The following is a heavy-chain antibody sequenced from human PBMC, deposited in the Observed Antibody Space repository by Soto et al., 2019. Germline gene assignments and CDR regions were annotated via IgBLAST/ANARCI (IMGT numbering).Heavy chain of an antibody. V-gene: IGHV6-1*01. D-gene: IGHD5-12*01. CDR1: GDSVSSNTAS. Sequence: SQPLSLTCAISGDSVSSNTASWNWIRQSPSRGLEWLGRTYFRSKWYNDYAVSVKSRIIINPDTSNTQFSLQLNSVTPEDTAVYFCAKGDNLGPKTGYAFDPWGQG. CDR3: AKGDNLGPKTGYAFDP. J-gene: IGHJ5*02. CDR2: TYFRSKWYN.